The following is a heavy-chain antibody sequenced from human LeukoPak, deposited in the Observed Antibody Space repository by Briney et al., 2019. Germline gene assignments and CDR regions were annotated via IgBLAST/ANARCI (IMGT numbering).Heavy chain of an antibody. Sequence: PGGSLRLSCAASGFTFDDYAMHWVRQAPGKGLEWVSGISWNSGSIGYADSVKGRFTISRDNAKNSLYLQMNSLRAEDTALYYCAKDQMTTVTTATGAFDIWGQGTMVTVSS. V-gene: IGHV3-9*01. CDR1: GFTFDDYA. D-gene: IGHD4-17*01. CDR3: AKDQMTTVTTATGAFDI. J-gene: IGHJ3*02. CDR2: ISWNSGSI.